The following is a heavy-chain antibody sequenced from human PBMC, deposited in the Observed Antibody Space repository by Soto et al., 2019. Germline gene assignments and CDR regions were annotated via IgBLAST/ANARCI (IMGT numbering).Heavy chain of an antibody. V-gene: IGHV4-4*07. Sequence: QVQLQESGPGLVKPSETLSLTCTASGDSLSNFYWSWIRQPTGKGLESLGRIYARGRTNYNPSLQSRVVMSLDTSKNQFSLRLTSLSAADTAVYFCARGMGRYCDLWGRGTLVTVFS. J-gene: IGHJ2*01. D-gene: IGHD2-8*01. CDR2: IYARGRT. CDR3: ARGMGRYCDL. CDR1: GDSLSNFY.